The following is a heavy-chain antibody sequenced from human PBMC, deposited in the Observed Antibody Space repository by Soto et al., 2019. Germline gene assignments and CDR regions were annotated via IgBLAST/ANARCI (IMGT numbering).Heavy chain of an antibody. CDR3: ARGNAVGNYFDN. CDR1: GFTFSSYG. CDR2: IWYDGSNK. V-gene: IGHV3-33*01. D-gene: IGHD3-10*01. Sequence: QVQLVESGGGVVQPGRSLRLSCAASGFTFSSYGMHWVRQAPGKGLEWVAVIWYDGSNKYYADSVKGRFTISRDNSKNTLYLQMNSLRAEDTAVYYCARGNAVGNYFDNWGQGTLVTVSS. J-gene: IGHJ4*02.